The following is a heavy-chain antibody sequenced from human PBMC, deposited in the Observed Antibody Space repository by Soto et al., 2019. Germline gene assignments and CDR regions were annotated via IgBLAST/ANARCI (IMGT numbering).Heavy chain of an antibody. CDR3: ARTYDSNGYANEFDS. CDR2: NYDNGST. Sequence: QVVLQESGPGLVKPSETLSLTCSVSGRSITSYYWSWVRQPPGKGLEWIGYNYDNGSTSQNPSLKSRVTMSADTSENQFSLKLTSVSGADTAVYYCARTYDSNGYANEFDSWGQGILVTVTS. CDR1: GRSITSYY. V-gene: IGHV4-59*12. D-gene: IGHD3-22*01. J-gene: IGHJ4*02.